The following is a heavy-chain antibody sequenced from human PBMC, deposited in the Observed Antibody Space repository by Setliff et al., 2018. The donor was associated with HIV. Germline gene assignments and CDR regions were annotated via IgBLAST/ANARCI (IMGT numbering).Heavy chain of an antibody. V-gene: IGHV4-39*07. CDR3: ARSAYDSSGLPY. Sequence: PSETLSLTCNVSGDSISSGRYFWTWIRQPPGKGLEWIASIYSGTTHYNPSLKSRVTISVDTSKNQFSLNLSSVTAADTAVYYCARSAYDSSGLPYWGQGTLVTVSS. CDR2: IYSGTT. J-gene: IGHJ4*02. CDR1: GDSISSGRYF. D-gene: IGHD3-22*01.